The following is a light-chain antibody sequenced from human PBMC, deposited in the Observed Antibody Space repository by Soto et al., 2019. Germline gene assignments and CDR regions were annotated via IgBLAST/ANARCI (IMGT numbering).Light chain of an antibody. CDR3: QHRSNWPLT. CDR2: DAS. CDR1: QSVSSY. J-gene: IGKJ4*02. V-gene: IGKV3-11*01. Sequence: EIVLTQSPATLSLSPGERATLSCRASQSVSSYLAWYQQKPGQAPRLLIYDASNRATGIPARFSGSGSGTDFTLTISGLAHEDFAVYYRQHRSNWPLTFGRGTKVEIK.